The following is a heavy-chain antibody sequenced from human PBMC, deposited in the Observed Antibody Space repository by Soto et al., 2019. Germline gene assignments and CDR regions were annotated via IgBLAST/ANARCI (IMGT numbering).Heavy chain of an antibody. V-gene: IGHV1-2*02. J-gene: IGHJ4*02. Sequence: ASVKVSCKASGYTFSGFYMHWVLQAPGQGLEWMGWINPNSGGTKSAEKFQGRVTMTRDTSISTAYMELSRLTSDDTAVYYCASAAVTGTAGLDFWGQGTQVTVSS. CDR3: ASAAVTGTAGLDF. CDR1: GYTFSGFY. CDR2: INPNSGGT. D-gene: IGHD6-19*01.